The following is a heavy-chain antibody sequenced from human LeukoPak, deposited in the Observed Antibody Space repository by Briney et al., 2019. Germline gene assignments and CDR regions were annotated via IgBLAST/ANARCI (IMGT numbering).Heavy chain of an antibody. CDR2: IKQDGSEK. D-gene: IGHD3-3*01. J-gene: IGHJ4*02. CDR3: ARDDQLITSFDY. V-gene: IGHV3-7*01. CDR1: GFTFRNFW. Sequence: GGSLRLSCAASGFTFRNFWMHWVRQAPGKGLEWVANIKQDGSEKYYVDSVKGRFTISRDNAKNSLYLQMNSLRAEDTAVYYCARDDQLITSFDYWGQGTLVTVSS.